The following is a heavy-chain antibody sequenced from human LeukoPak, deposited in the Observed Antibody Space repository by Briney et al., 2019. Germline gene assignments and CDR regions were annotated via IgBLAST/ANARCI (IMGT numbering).Heavy chain of an antibody. Sequence: SGTLSLTCAVSGGSISSSNWWSWVRQPPGEGLEWIGEIYHSGSTNYNPSLKSRVTISVDKSKNQFSLKLSSVTAADTAVYYCARGYYDSSGYYGYYYYYGMDVWGQGTTVTVSS. D-gene: IGHD3-22*01. CDR3: ARGYYDSSGYYGYYYYYGMDV. CDR1: GGSISSSNW. V-gene: IGHV4-4*02. CDR2: IYHSGST. J-gene: IGHJ6*02.